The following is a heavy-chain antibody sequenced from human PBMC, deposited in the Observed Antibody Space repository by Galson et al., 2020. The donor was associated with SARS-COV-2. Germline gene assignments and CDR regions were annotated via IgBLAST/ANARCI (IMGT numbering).Heavy chain of an antibody. D-gene: IGHD5-12*01. V-gene: IGHV4-59*11. CDR1: GASITDHF. J-gene: IGHJ4*02. Sequence: SETLSLTCTVSGASITDHFWGWIRQPPGKGLEWIGYSNYIGNTNYNPSLKSRVTISVDTAKNQFSLKLSSVTAADTAVYFCARGDGFNHYWCRGALVTVSS. CDR2: SNYIGNT. CDR3: ARGDGFNHY.